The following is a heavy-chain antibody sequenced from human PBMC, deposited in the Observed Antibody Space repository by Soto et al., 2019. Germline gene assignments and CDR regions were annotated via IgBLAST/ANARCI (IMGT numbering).Heavy chain of an antibody. CDR1: GFTFSSYG. D-gene: IGHD7-27*01. Sequence: QVQLVESGGGVVQPGRSLRLSCAASGFTFSSYGMHWVRQAPGKGLEWVAVIWYDGSYKCSADSVKGRFTISRDNSKNTLDLQMNSLRAEDTAVYYCARAYSNWGRSYGLDVWGQGTTVTVSS. J-gene: IGHJ6*02. V-gene: IGHV3-33*01. CDR3: ARAYSNWGRSYGLDV. CDR2: IWYDGSYK.